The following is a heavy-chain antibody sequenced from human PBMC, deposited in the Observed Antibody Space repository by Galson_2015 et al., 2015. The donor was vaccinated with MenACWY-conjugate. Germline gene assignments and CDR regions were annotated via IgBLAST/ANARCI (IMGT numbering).Heavy chain of an antibody. CDR2: INPGGSST. V-gene: IGHV3-74*01. D-gene: IGHD2-2*01. Sequence: SLRLSCAASGFIFNTYWMRWVRQAPGKGLVWVSRINPGGSSTTYADSVNDRFTISRDNAKNTLYLQMNSLRPEDTAVFYCAKSRGPSCYVDSWGQGTLVTVSS. J-gene: IGHJ4*02. CDR3: AKSRGPSCYVDS. CDR1: GFIFNTYW.